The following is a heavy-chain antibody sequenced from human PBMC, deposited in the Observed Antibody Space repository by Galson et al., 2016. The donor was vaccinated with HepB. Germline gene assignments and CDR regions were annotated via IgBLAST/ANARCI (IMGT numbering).Heavy chain of an antibody. CDR1: GFSFSSYA. J-gene: IGHJ6*04. D-gene: IGHD5-18*01. V-gene: IGHV3-23*01. CDR3: AKRPYSYGWHYGMEV. Sequence: SLRLSCAASGFSFSSYAISWVRQAPGKGLEWVSGITSGGTTYYADSVKGRFTISRDNSKNILYLQMKSLRDEDTAVYYCAKRPYSYGWHYGMEVWGKGTTVTVSS. CDR2: ITSGGTT.